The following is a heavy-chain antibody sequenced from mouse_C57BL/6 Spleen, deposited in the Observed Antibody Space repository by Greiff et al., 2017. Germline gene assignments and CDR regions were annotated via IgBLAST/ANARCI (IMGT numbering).Heavy chain of an antibody. J-gene: IGHJ2*01. CDR1: GFTFSDYG. D-gene: IGHD6-1*01. CDR3: ARSLFDY. CDR2: ISSGSSTI. V-gene: IGHV5-17*01. Sequence: EVKLVESGGGLVKPGGSLKLSCAASGFTFSDYGMHWVRQAPEKGLEGVAYISSGSSTIYYADTVKGRFTIPRDNAKNTLFLQMTSLRSEDTAMYYCARSLFDYWGQGTTLTVSS.